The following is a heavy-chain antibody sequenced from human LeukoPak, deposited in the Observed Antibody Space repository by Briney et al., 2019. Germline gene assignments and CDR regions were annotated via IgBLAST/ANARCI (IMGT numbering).Heavy chain of an antibody. Sequence: SVKVSCKASGGTFSSYAISWVRQAPGQGLEWMGGIIPIFGTANYAQKFQGRVTITADESTSTAYMELSSLRSEDTAVYYCAREEEGDYVSHFDYWGQGTLVTVSS. D-gene: IGHD4-17*01. CDR2: IIPIFGTA. CDR3: AREEEGDYVSHFDY. V-gene: IGHV1-69*01. J-gene: IGHJ4*02. CDR1: GGTFSSYA.